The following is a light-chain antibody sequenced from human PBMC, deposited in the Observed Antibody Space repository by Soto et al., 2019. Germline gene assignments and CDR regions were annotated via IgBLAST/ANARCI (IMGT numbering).Light chain of an antibody. CDR1: SSDVGGYNY. Sequence: QSALTQPPSASGSPGQSVTISCTGTSSDVGGYNYVSWYQQHPGKAPKLMIYEVSKRPSGVPDRLSGSKSGNTASLTVSGLQAEDEDDYYCSSYAGSNNLGVFGGGTKLTVL. CDR3: SSYAGSNNLGV. J-gene: IGLJ2*01. V-gene: IGLV2-8*01. CDR2: EVS.